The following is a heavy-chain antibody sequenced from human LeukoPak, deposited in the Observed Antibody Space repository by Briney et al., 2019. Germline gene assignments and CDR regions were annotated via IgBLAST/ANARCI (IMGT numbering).Heavy chain of an antibody. CDR2: IYYSGST. Sequence: PSETLSLTCTVSGGSITNYSYYWGWIRQPPGKGLEWIGSIYYSGSTYYNPSLKSRVTISVDTSKNQFSLKLSSVTAADTAVYYCARDGALAVGSGSYYKAPFDYWGQGTLVTVSS. D-gene: IGHD3-10*01. CDR3: ARDGALAVGSGSYYKAPFDY. CDR1: GGSITNYSYY. J-gene: IGHJ4*02. V-gene: IGHV4-39*07.